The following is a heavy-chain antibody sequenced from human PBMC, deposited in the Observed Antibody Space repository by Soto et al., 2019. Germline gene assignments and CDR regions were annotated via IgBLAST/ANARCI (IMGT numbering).Heavy chain of an antibody. V-gene: IGHV3-11*05. J-gene: IGHJ3*02. Sequence: GVSLSLSCAASGFTFSDYYMSWIRQAPGKGLEWVSYISSSSSYTNYADSVKGRFTISRDNAKNSLYLQMNSLRAEDTAVYYCAKGGIAARPFAFDIWGQGTMVTV. CDR3: AKGGIAARPFAFDI. CDR2: ISSSSSYT. CDR1: GFTFSDYY. D-gene: IGHD6-6*01.